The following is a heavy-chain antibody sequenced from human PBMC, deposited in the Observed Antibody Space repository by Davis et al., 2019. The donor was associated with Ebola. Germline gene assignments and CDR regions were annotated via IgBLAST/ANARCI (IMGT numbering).Heavy chain of an antibody. CDR1: GGSISSSNW. CDR2: IYHSGST. D-gene: IGHD2-8*02. Sequence: PSETLSLTCAVSGGSISSSNWWSWVRQPPGKGLEWIGEIYHSGSTNYNPSLKSRVTISVDKSKNQFSLKLSSVTAADTAVYYCASRLTGGVLEYYGMDVWGQGTTVTVSS. J-gene: IGHJ6*02. CDR3: ASRLTGGVLEYYGMDV. V-gene: IGHV4-4*02.